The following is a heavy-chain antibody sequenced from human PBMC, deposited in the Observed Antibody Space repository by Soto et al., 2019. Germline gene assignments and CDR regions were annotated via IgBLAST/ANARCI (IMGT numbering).Heavy chain of an antibody. D-gene: IGHD6-13*01. J-gene: IGHJ3*02. CDR1: GFTFSSYE. CDR2: ISSSGSTI. CDR3: ARPLRAAADDAFDI. V-gene: IGHV3-48*03. Sequence: GGSLRLSCAASGFTFSSYEMNWVRQAPGQGLEWVSYISSSGSTIYYADSVKGRFTISRDNAKNSLYLQMNSLRAEDTAVYYCARPLRAAADDAFDIWGQGTMVTVSS.